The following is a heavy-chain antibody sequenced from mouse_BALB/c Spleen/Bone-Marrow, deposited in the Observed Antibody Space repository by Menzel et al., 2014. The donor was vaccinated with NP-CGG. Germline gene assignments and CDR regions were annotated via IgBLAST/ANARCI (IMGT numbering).Heavy chain of an antibody. V-gene: IGHV1-31*01. Sequence: EVKLVESGPELVKPGASVKISCKASGYSFTGYYMHWVKQSHVKSLEWIGRINPYNGATSYNQNFKDKASLTVDKSSSTAYMELHSLTSEDSAVYYCARSSYYAMDYWGQGTSDTVSS. CDR1: GYSFTGYY. CDR2: INPYNGAT. J-gene: IGHJ4*01. CDR3: ARSSYYAMDY.